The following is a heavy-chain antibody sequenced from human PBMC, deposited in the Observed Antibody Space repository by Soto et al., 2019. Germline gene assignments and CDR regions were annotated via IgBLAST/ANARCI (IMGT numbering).Heavy chain of an antibody. D-gene: IGHD2-2*01. J-gene: IGHJ4*02. CDR2: IKQDGSEI. CDR1: GFTFSDYY. V-gene: IGHV3-7*03. CDR3: AKSLSAIPGDS. Sequence: PGGSLRLSCAASGFTFSDYYMSWIRQAPGKGLEWVANIKQDGSEIYYVDSVKGRFTISRDNAKSSLYLQMTSLRAEDTAVYHCAKSLSAIPGDSWGQGTLVTVSS.